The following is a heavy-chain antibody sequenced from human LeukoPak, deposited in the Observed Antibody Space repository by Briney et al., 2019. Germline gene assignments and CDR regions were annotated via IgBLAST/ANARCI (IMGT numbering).Heavy chain of an antibody. J-gene: IGHJ6*02. CDR2: IGTAADT. CDR3: AKASGCSGDSCNLYLGHYYGMDV. CDR1: ASSCSNVD. V-gene: IGHV3-13*01. Sequence: RSRGGSASSCSNVDMPGVREALGKDLEWVSGIGTAADTYYSGSMKGRFTISRENGKNSLYLQMNSLRAGDTAVYYCAKASGCSGDSCNLYLGHYYGMDVWGQGTTVTVSS. D-gene: IGHD2-15*01.